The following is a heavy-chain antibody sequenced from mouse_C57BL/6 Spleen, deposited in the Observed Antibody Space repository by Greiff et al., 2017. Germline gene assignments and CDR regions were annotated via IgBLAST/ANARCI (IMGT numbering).Heavy chain of an antibody. J-gene: IGHJ1*03. D-gene: IGHD4-1*01. Sequence: EVKVVESGGGLVKPGGSLKLSCAASGFTFSDYGMHWVRQAPEKGLEWVAYISSGSSTIYYADTVKGRFTISRDNAKNTLFLQMTSLRSEDTAMYYCAKANWEWYFDVWGTGTTVTVSS. CDR2: ISSGSSTI. V-gene: IGHV5-17*01. CDR1: GFTFSDYG. CDR3: AKANWEWYFDV.